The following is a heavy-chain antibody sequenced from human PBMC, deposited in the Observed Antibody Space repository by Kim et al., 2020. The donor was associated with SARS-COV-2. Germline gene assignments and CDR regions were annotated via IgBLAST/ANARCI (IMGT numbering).Heavy chain of an antibody. D-gene: IGHD6-6*01. CDR3: ARDYWAETLIQYSSSSSFDY. CDR1: GFTFSSYS. Sequence: GGSLRLSCAASGFTFSSYSMNWVRQAPGKGLEWVSYISSSSSTIYYADSVKGRFTISRDNAKNSLYLQMNSLRDEDTAVYYCARDYWAETLIQYSSSSSFDYWGQGTLVTVSS. CDR2: ISSSSSTI. J-gene: IGHJ4*02. V-gene: IGHV3-48*02.